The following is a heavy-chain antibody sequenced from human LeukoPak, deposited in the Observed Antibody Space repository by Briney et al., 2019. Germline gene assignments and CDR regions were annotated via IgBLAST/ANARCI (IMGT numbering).Heavy chain of an antibody. V-gene: IGHV4-59*01. Sequence: SETLSLTCSVSGGSISSYYWSWIRQPPGKGLEWIGYIYYSGSTNYNPSLKSRVTISVDTSKNQFSLKLSSVTAADPAVYYCERDQFWGQGILVTVSS. CDR1: GGSISSYY. CDR2: IYYSGST. CDR3: ERDQF. J-gene: IGHJ4*02.